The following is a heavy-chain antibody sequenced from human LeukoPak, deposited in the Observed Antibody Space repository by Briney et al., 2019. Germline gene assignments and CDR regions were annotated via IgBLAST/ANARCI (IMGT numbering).Heavy chain of an antibody. Sequence: SVKVSRKASGGTFSSYAISWVRQAPGQGLEWMGGIIPIFGTANYAQKFQGRVTITADESTSTAYMELSSLRSEDTAVYYCASAPTYDYYDSSGYSDYWGQGTLVTVSS. V-gene: IGHV1-69*01. CDR3: ASAPTYDYYDSSGYSDY. J-gene: IGHJ4*02. CDR1: GGTFSSYA. CDR2: IIPIFGTA. D-gene: IGHD3-22*01.